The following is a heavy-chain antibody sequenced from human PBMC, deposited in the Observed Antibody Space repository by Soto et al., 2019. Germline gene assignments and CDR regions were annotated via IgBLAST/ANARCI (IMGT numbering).Heavy chain of an antibody. CDR1: GYTFTSYY. J-gene: IGHJ6*02. CDR3: ARVRGGELYDGMDV. V-gene: IGHV1-46*01. D-gene: IGHD3-10*01. CDR2: INPSGGST. Sequence: QVQLVQSGAEVKKPGASVKVSCKASGYTFTSYYIHCVRQAPGQGLEWLGVINPSGGSTSYAEKFQGRVTMTRDTSTSTLYMELSSLRSEDTAVYSCARVRGGELYDGMDVWGQGTKVTVSS.